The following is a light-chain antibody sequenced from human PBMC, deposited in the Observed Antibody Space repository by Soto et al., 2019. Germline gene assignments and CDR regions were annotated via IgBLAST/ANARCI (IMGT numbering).Light chain of an antibody. CDR1: QIIITY. V-gene: IGKV1-39*01. J-gene: IGKJ1*01. CDR2: AAS. Sequence: DIQMTQSPSSLSASVGDRVTIPCRASQIIITYLNCFQQKPGKAPNLLIYAASSLQSGVPSRFSGSGSGTDFTLTISSLQPEDFATYYCQQSYSIFWTFGQGTKVDIK. CDR3: QQSYSIFWT.